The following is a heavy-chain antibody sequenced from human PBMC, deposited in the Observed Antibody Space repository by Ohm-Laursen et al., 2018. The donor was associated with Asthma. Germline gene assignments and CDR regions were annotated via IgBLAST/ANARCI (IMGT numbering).Heavy chain of an antibody. CDR3: AKDDRIPGNFDY. CDR2: IYSGGST. V-gene: IGHV3-53*05. Sequence: SLRLSCAASGFTVSSNYMSWVRQAPGKGLEWVSVIYSGGSTYYADSVKGRFTISRDNSKNTLYLQMNSLRAEDTAVYYCAKDDRIPGNFDYWGQGTLVTVSS. D-gene: IGHD3-16*02. J-gene: IGHJ4*02. CDR1: GFTVSSNY.